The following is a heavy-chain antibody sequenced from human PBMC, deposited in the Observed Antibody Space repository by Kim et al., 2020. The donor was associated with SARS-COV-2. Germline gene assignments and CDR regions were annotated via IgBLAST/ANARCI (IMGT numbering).Heavy chain of an antibody. V-gene: IGHV3-30*18. D-gene: IGHD3-10*01. Sequence: GGSLRLSCAVSGFTFSNYGMHWVRQAPGKGLEWVALISFDGSKTYYVDSVKGRFTISRDTSKNTLFLHMFALGDEDTAVYYCAKEGTSGTFPDYWGQGTLVTVSS. CDR1: GFTFSNYG. CDR3: AKEGTSGTFPDY. J-gene: IGHJ4*02. CDR2: ISFDGSKT.